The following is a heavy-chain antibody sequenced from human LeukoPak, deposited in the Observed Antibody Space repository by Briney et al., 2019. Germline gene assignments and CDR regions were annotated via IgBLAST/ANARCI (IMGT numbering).Heavy chain of an antibody. Sequence: SETLSLTCSVSGVSISSSSYYWGWIRQPPGKGLEWIGSLYYSGSTHYNPSLKSRVTISVDTSKNQFSLRLNSVNAADTAVYYCARDSGLRGLELHPRGWFDPWGQGTLVTVSS. CDR3: ARDSGLRGLELHPRGWFDP. V-gene: IGHV4-39*07. CDR2: LYYSGST. J-gene: IGHJ5*02. CDR1: GVSISSSSYY. D-gene: IGHD1-7*01.